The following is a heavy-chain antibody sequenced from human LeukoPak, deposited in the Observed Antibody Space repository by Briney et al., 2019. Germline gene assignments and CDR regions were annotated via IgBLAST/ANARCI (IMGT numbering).Heavy chain of an antibody. CDR1: GGSFSGYY. CDR2: INHSGST. D-gene: IGHD3-3*01. Sequence: SETLSLTCAVYGGSFSGYYWSWIRQPPGKGLEWIGEINHSGSTNYSPSLKSRVTISVDTSKNQFSLKLSSVTAADTAVYYCAVRPTYYDFWSGYSLHTYPYGMDVWGQGTTVTVSS. CDR3: AVRPTYYDFWSGYSLHTYPYGMDV. J-gene: IGHJ6*02. V-gene: IGHV4-34*01.